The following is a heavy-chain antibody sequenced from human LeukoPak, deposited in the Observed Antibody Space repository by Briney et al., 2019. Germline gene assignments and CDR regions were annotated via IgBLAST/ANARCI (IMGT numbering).Heavy chain of an antibody. Sequence: ASVKVSCKASGYTFTGYYMHWVRQAPGQGLEWMGWINPNSGGTNYAQKFQGRVTMTRDTSISTAYMELSRLRSDDTAVYYCARANSYGSGSLVNWGQGTLVTVSS. V-gene: IGHV1-2*02. D-gene: IGHD3-10*01. CDR2: INPNSGGT. J-gene: IGHJ4*02. CDR1: GYTFTGYY. CDR3: ARANSYGSGSLVN.